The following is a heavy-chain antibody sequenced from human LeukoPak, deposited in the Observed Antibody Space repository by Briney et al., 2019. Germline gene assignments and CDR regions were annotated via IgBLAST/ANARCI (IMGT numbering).Heavy chain of an antibody. D-gene: IGHD1-26*01. J-gene: IGHJ4*02. CDR2: IHSSGGS. CDR3: AGLGSYHDF. Sequence: SETLSLTCTVSGASISNYYWSWIRQTPEKGLEWMGHIHSSGGSSYYPSLKSRLTLSIDTSRNQLSLKLPSVTAADTAVYFCAGLGSYHDFWGQGALVTVSS. CDR1: GASISNYY. V-gene: IGHV4-4*09.